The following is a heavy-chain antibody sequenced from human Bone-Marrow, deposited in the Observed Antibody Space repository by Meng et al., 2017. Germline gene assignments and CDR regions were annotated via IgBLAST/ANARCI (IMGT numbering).Heavy chain of an antibody. CDR2: ISSSGDTK. CDR3: ARAEAGGGQGNWFDP. Sequence: GESLKISCAASGFTFSDYYMTWIRQGPGKGLEWVSYISSSGDTKFDADSVKGRFTNSRDNAKNSLYLQMNSLRGEDKAVDYRARAEAGGGQGNWFDPWGQGTLVTVSS. D-gene: IGHD2-15*01. J-gene: IGHJ5*02. V-gene: IGHV3-11*01. CDR1: GFTFSDYY.